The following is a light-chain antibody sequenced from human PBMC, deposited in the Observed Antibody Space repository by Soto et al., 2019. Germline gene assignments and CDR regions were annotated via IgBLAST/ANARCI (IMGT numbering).Light chain of an antibody. J-gene: IGKJ3*01. Sequence: EIVLTQSPGTLSLSPGERATLSCRASQSVSSSYLAWYQQKPGQAPRLLIYGASGRATGIPDRFSGSGSGTDFTLTISRLEPEDFVLYYCQQYGSSIFTFGPGTKVDIK. CDR3: QQYGSSIFT. V-gene: IGKV3-20*01. CDR2: GAS. CDR1: QSVSSSY.